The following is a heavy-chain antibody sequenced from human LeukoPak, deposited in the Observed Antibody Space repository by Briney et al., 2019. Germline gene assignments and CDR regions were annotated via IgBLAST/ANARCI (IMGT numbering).Heavy chain of an antibody. CDR1: GFTFSTYW. CDR3: VRGQGGWHDGAETY. V-gene: IGHV3-7*01. D-gene: IGHD1-1*01. J-gene: IGHJ4*02. CDR2: INQGGGRI. Sequence: GGSLRLSCAASGFTFSTYWMSWVRQAPGKGLEWVANINQGGGRIHYVDSVKGRFIISRDNAKNSLDLQMNSLRDEDTALYYCVRGQGGWHDGAETYWGQGTLVTVSS.